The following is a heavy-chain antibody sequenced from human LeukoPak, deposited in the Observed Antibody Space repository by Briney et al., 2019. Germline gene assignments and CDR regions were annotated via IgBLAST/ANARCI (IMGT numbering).Heavy chain of an antibody. Sequence: SETLSLTCTVSGGSISSYYWSWIRQPPGKGLEWIGYIYYSGSTNYNPSLKSRVTISVDTSKNQFSLKLSSVTAADTAVYYCARPYYYGSGSPYYGMDVWGQGTTVTVSS. V-gene: IGHV4-59*08. CDR3: ARPYYYGSGSPYYGMDV. J-gene: IGHJ6*02. CDR1: GGSISSYY. D-gene: IGHD3-10*01. CDR2: IYYSGST.